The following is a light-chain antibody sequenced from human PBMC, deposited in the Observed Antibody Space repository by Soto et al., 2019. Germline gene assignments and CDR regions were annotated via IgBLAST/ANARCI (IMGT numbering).Light chain of an antibody. CDR3: SSYAGSNNFQV. J-gene: IGLJ1*01. CDR1: TIDVGGFYD. CDR2: SVS. V-gene: IGLV2-8*01. Sequence: QSALTQPPSASGSPGQSLTISCNGITIDVGGFYDVSWYQQHPGEAPKLIIYSVSERPSGVPNRFSGSKSGSTASLTVSGLQGEDEADYYCSSYAGSNNFQVFGTGTKLTVL.